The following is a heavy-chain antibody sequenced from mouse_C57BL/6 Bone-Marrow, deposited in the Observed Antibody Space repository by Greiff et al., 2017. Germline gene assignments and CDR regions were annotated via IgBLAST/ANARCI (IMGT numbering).Heavy chain of an antibody. Sequence: QVQLKESGAELMKPGDSVKISCKATGYTFSSYWIEWVKQRPGHGLEWIGEILPGSGSTNYNEKFKGKATFTADTSSNTAYMQLSSLTSEDSAVYYCARQAIYYGSGGFAYWGQGTLVTVSA. J-gene: IGHJ3*01. V-gene: IGHV1-9*01. CDR2: ILPGSGST. CDR3: ARQAIYYGSGGFAY. D-gene: IGHD2-2*01. CDR1: GYTFSSYW.